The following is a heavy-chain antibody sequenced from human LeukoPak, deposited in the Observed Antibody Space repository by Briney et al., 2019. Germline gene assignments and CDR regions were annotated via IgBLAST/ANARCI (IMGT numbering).Heavy chain of an antibody. V-gene: IGHV3-21*05. D-gene: IGHD6-13*01. J-gene: IGHJ4*02. CDR1: GFTFSSYS. CDR2: ISSSNSYI. Sequence: PGGSLTLSCAASGFTFSSYSMNWVRQAPGKGLEWVSYISSSNSYIYYADSVKGRFTISRDNAKNSLYLQLNSLRAEDTAVYYCARGRSTWYFDYWGQGTLVTVSS. CDR3: ARGRSTWYFDY.